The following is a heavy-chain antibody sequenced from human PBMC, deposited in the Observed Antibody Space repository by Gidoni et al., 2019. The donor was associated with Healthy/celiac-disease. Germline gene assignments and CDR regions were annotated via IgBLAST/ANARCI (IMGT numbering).Heavy chain of an antibody. V-gene: IGHV4-61*02. CDR1: GGSISSGSYY. D-gene: IGHD6-13*01. CDR2: IYTSGST. Sequence: QVQLQESGPGLVKPSQILSLTCTVSGGSISSGSYYWSWIRQPAGKGLEWIGRIYTSGSTNYNPSLKSRVTISVDTSKNQFSLKLSSVTAADTAVYYCAREGGEQLVGAFDIWGQGTMVTVSS. J-gene: IGHJ3*02. CDR3: AREGGEQLVGAFDI.